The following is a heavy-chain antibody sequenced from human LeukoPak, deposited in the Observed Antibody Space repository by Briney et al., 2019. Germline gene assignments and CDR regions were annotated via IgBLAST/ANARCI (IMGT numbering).Heavy chain of an antibody. CDR2: ISYDGSNK. Sequence: GRPLRLSCAASGFTFSSYGMHWVRQAPGKGLEWVAVISYDGSNKYYADSVKGRFTISRDNSKNTLYLQMNSLRAEDTAVYYCAKESSPDYDSSGYYFDYWGQGTLVTVSS. V-gene: IGHV3-30*18. CDR3: AKESSPDYDSSGYYFDY. J-gene: IGHJ4*02. D-gene: IGHD3-22*01. CDR1: GFTFSSYG.